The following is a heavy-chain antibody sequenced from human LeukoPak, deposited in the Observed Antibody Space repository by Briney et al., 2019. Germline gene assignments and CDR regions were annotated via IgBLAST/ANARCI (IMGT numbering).Heavy chain of an antibody. CDR1: GFTFSSYS. D-gene: IGHD3-10*01. Sequence: GGSLRLSCAASGFTFSSYSMNWVRQAPGKGLECVSSISSSSSYIYYADSVKGRFTISRDNAKNSLYLQMNSLRAEDTAVYYCARDLIKEFTMVRGGSFDYWGQGTLVTVSS. V-gene: IGHV3-21*01. J-gene: IGHJ4*02. CDR3: ARDLIKEFTMVRGGSFDY. CDR2: ISSSSSYI.